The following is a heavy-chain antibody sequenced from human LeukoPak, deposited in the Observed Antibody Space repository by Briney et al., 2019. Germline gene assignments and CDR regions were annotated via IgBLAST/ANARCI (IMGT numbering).Heavy chain of an antibody. CDR2: ITGSGGST. D-gene: IGHD3-22*01. V-gene: IGHV3-23*01. J-gene: IGHJ4*02. CDR1: RFIFSNFA. CDR3: AKDPNYYDSSGYYG. Sequence: GSLRLSCAASRFIFSNFAMSWVRQAPGKGLEWVSTITGSGGSTYYADSVKGRFTISRDNSKNTSSLQMNSLRAEDTAVYYCAKDPNYYDSSGYYGWGQGTLVTVSS.